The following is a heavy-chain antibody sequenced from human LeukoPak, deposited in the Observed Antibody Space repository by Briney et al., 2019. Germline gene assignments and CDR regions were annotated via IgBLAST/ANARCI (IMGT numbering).Heavy chain of an antibody. CDR2: INHSGST. Sequence: PSETLSLTCAVYGGSFSSYCWSWIRQPPGKGLEWIGEINHSGSTNYNPSLKSRVTISVDTSKNQFSLKLSSVTAADTAVYYCARRIVHYYFDYWGQGTLVTVSS. CDR1: GGSFSSYC. CDR3: ARRIVHYYFDY. J-gene: IGHJ4*02. D-gene: IGHD2/OR15-2a*01. V-gene: IGHV4-34*01.